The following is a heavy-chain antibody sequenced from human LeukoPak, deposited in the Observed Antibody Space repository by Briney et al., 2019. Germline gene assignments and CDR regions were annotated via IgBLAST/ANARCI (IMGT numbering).Heavy chain of an antibody. CDR3: ARIPKNIAAAGNQKRVFDY. CDR2: IYYSGST. Sequence: PAETLTLTCTVSGGPISSSSNYWGWIRQPPGKGLEWIGSIYYSGSTYHNPSLKSRVTISVDTSKNQFSLKLSSVTAADTAVYYCARIPKNIAAAGNQKRVFDYWGQGTLVTVSS. J-gene: IGHJ4*02. D-gene: IGHD6-13*01. V-gene: IGHV4-39*01. CDR1: GGPISSSSNY.